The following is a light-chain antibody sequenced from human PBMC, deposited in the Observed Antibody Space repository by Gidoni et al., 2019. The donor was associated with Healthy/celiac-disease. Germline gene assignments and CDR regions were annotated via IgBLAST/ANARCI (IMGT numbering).Light chain of an antibody. CDR2: DAS. CDR1: QSVSSY. J-gene: IGKJ1*01. Sequence: EIVLTQSPATLSLSPGERATLSCRASQSVSSYLAWYQQKPGQAPRLLIYDASNRATAIPARFSGSGSGTDFTLTISSREPEDFAAYCWQQRSNWPWTFGQGTKVEIK. V-gene: IGKV3-11*01. CDR3: QQRSNWPWT.